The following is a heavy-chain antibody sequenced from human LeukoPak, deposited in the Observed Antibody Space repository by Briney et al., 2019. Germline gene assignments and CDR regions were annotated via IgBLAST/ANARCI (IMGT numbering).Heavy chain of an antibody. V-gene: IGHV3-9*01. CDR3: TRNHYYDSSGYPLGSYFDY. J-gene: IGHJ4*02. D-gene: IGHD3-22*01. Sequence: GRSLRLSCAASGFTFDDYAMHWVRQAPGKGLEWVSGISWNSGSIGYADSVKGRFTISRDNAKNSLYLQMNSLKTEDTAVYYCTRNHYYDSSGYPLGSYFDYWGQGTLVTVSS. CDR2: ISWNSGSI. CDR1: GFTFDDYA.